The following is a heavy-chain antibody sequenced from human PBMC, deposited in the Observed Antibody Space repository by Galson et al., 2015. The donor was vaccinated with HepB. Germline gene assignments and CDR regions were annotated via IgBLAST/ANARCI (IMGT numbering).Heavy chain of an antibody. Sequence: SVKVSCKASGGTFNIYAISWVRQAPGQGLEWMGGIIPIFGTANYAQKFQGRVTITADESTSTAYMELSSLRSEDTAVYYCARKVHYYDSSGYSHYYYGMDVWGQGTTVTVSS. V-gene: IGHV1-69*13. D-gene: IGHD3-22*01. CDR1: GGTFNIYA. CDR3: ARKVHYYDSSGYSHYYYGMDV. J-gene: IGHJ6*02. CDR2: IIPIFGTA.